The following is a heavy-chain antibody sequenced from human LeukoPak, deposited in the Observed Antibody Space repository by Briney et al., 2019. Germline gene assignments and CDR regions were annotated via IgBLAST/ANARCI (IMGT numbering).Heavy chain of an antibody. D-gene: IGHD6-13*01. CDR1: GYTFTSYY. Sequence: ASVKVSCKASGYTFTSYYMHWVRQAPGQGLEWMGIINPSGGSTSYAQKFQGRVTMTRDTSTSTVYMELSSLRSEDTAMYYCAESGSSRWYGSWFDPWGQGTLVTVSS. CDR2: INPSGGST. J-gene: IGHJ5*02. V-gene: IGHV1-46*01. CDR3: AESGSSRWYGSWFDP.